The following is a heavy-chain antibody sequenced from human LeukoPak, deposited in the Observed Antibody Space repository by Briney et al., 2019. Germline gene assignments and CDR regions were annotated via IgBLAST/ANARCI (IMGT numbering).Heavy chain of an antibody. V-gene: IGHV1-69*05. CDR3: ARVEARYCSSTSCYDHAFDI. D-gene: IGHD2-2*01. Sequence: ASVKVSCKASGGTFSRYAISWVRQAPGQGLEWMGGIIPIFGTANYAQKFQGRVTITTDESTSTAYMELSSLRSEDTAVYYCARVEARYCSSTSCYDHAFDIWGQGTMVTVSS. J-gene: IGHJ3*02. CDR2: IIPIFGTA. CDR1: GGTFSRYA.